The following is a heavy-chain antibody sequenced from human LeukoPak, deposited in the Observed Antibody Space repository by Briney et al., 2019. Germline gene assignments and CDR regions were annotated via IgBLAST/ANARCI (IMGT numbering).Heavy chain of an antibody. CDR2: MNPKSGNT. CDR3: ARVPMVRGIAIAEADY. J-gene: IGHJ4*02. D-gene: IGHD3-10*01. V-gene: IGHV1-8*03. Sequence: ASVKVSCKGSGYTFSNYDINWVRQATGQGLEWVGWMNPKSGNTDYAQKFKGRVTFTRDTSTTTVYMDLSSLKSEDTAVYYCARVPMVRGIAIAEADYWGQGTLVTVSS. CDR1: GYTFSNYD.